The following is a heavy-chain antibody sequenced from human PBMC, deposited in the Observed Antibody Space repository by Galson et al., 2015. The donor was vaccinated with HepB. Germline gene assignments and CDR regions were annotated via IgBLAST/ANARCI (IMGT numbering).Heavy chain of an antibody. J-gene: IGHJ4*02. Sequence: SLRLSCAASGFTFSSSLMHWVRQAPGKGLEWVAIVSHDENTKYYADSAKGRFTISRDNSKDTLYLQMNSLRAEDTGIYFCASGYRGRWYAGYWGQGTLVTVSS. CDR2: VSHDENTK. V-gene: IGHV3-30*04. CDR3: ASGYRGRWYAGY. CDR1: GFTFSSSL. D-gene: IGHD2-15*01.